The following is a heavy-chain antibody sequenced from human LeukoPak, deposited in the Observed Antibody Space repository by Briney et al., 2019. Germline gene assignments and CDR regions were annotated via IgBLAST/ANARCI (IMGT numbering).Heavy chain of an antibody. CDR3: ARDGILWWGTDAFDI. V-gene: IGHV3-48*01. J-gene: IGHJ3*02. Sequence: GGSLRLSCAASGFTFSSYSMKWVRQAPGKGLEWVSYISSSSSTIYYADSVKGRFTISRDNAKNSLYLQMNSLRAEDTAVYYCARDGILWWGTDAFDIWGQGTMVTVSS. CDR1: GFTFSSYS. CDR2: ISSSSSTI. D-gene: IGHD2-21*01.